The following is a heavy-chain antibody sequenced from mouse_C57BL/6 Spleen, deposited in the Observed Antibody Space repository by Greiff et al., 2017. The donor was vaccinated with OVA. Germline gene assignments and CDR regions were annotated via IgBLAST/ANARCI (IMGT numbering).Heavy chain of an antibody. Sequence: DVQLQESGPGLVKPSQSLSLTCSVTGYSITSGYYWNWIRQFPGNKLEWMGYISYDGSNNYNPSLKNRISITRDTSKNQFFLKLNSVTTEDTATYYCARGGELGPYFDYWGQGTTLTVSS. CDR2: ISYDGSN. D-gene: IGHD4-1*01. CDR3: ARGGELGPYFDY. V-gene: IGHV3-6*01. J-gene: IGHJ2*01. CDR1: GYSITSGYY.